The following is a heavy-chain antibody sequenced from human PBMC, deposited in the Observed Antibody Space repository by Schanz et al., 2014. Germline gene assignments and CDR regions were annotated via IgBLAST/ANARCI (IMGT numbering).Heavy chain of an antibody. J-gene: IGHJ3*02. Sequence: QVQLVQSGAEVKKLGASVKVSCKASGYTFTRSGISWVRQAPGQGLEWMGWIGGSDGNTNFAQKFQGRVTMTRDTSISTAYMELSRLRSDDTAVYYCARETIATRRAFDIWGQGTMVTVSS. V-gene: IGHV1-18*01. D-gene: IGHD6-6*01. CDR3: ARETIATRRAFDI. CDR2: IGGSDGNT. CDR1: GYTFTRSG.